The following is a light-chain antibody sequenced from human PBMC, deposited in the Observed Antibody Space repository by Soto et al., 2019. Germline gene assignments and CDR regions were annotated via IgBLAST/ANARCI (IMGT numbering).Light chain of an antibody. V-gene: IGLV2-23*02. CDR2: EVN. Sequence: QSALTQRASVSGSPGQSVTISCTGTSSDLGSYNLVSWYQQHPGKAPKLMIYEVNKRPSGVSNRFSASKSGNTASLTISGLQAEDEADYYCCSYAGSSTSWVFGGGTKLTVL. CDR3: CSYAGSSTSWV. J-gene: IGLJ3*02. CDR1: SSDLGSYNL.